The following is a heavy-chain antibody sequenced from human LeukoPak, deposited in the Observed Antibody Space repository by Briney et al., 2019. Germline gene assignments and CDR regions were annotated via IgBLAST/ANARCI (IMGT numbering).Heavy chain of an antibody. CDR3: ARIAVAGPYDAFDI. V-gene: IGHV4-34*01. J-gene: IGHJ3*02. Sequence: SETLSLTCAVYGGSFSGYYWSWIRQPPGKGLEWIGEINHSGSTNYNPSLKSRVTISVDTSKNQFSLKLSSVTAADTAVYYCARIAVAGPYDAFDIWGQGTMVTVSS. D-gene: IGHD6-19*01. CDR2: INHSGST. CDR1: GGSFSGYY.